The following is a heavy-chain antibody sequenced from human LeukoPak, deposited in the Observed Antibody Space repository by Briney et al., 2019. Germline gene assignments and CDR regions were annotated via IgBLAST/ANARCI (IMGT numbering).Heavy chain of an antibody. J-gene: IGHJ4*02. V-gene: IGHV1-8*01. CDR3: ARRIAAAGVGIVY. CDR1: GHTFTSYD. CDR2: MNPDSGNT. Sequence: ASVKVSCKASGHTFTSYDINWVRQATGQGLEWMGWMNPDSGNTGCAQKFQGSVTMPRTPSISTAYMELSSLTSEDTAVYYCARRIAAAGVGIVYWGQGTLVTVSS. D-gene: IGHD6-13*01.